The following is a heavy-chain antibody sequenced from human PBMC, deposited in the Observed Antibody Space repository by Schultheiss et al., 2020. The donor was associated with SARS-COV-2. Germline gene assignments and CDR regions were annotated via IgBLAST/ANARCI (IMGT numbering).Heavy chain of an antibody. CDR1: GYTFTGYY. CDR2: INPNTAGT. V-gene: IGHV1-2*02. D-gene: IGHD2-15*01. CDR3: ARAGDLIVGYCSGGSCFVDWFDP. J-gene: IGHJ5*02. Sequence: ASVKVSCKASGYTFTGYYMHWVRQATGQGLEWMGWINPNTAGTNYAQKFQGRVTMTRDTSISTAYMELSSLRSEDTAVYYCARAGDLIVGYCSGGSCFVDWFDPWGQGTLVTVSS.